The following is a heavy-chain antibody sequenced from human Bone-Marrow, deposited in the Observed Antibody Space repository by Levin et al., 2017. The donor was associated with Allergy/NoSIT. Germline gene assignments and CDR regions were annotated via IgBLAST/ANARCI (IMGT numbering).Heavy chain of an antibody. CDR2: IYYSGST. CDR3: ASSTPKTTVTKGWWFDP. D-gene: IGHD4-11*01. Sequence: SETLSLTCTVSGGSISSYYWSWIRQPPGKGLEWIGYIYYSGSTNYNPSLKSRVTISVDTSKNQFSLKLSSVTAADTAVYYCASSTPKTTVTKGWWFDPWGQGTLVTVSS. CDR1: GGSISSYY. J-gene: IGHJ5*02. V-gene: IGHV4-59*01.